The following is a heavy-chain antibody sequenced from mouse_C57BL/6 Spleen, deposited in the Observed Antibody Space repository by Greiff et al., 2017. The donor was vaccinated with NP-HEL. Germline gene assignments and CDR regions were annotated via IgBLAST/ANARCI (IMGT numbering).Heavy chain of an antibody. V-gene: IGHV1-80*01. D-gene: IGHD2-1*01. CDR2: IYPGDGDT. CDR1: GYAFSSYW. CDR3: ARGGGNSRAMDY. Sequence: QVHVKQSGAELVKPGASVKISCKASGYAFSSYWMNWVKQRPGKGLEWIGQIYPGDGDTNYNGKFKGKATLTADKSSSTAYMQLSSLTSEDSAVYFCARGGGNSRAMDYWGQGTSVTVSS. J-gene: IGHJ4*01.